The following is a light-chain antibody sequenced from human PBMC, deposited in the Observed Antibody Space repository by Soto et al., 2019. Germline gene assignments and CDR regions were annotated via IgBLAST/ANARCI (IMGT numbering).Light chain of an antibody. Sequence: QSALTQPASVSGSPGQSITISCTGTSSDVGSYNLVSWYQQHPGKAPKLIIYEGSKRPSGVSNRFSGSNSGNTAFLTISGLQAEDEADYYCCSYAGSVLFGGGTKLTVL. V-gene: IGLV2-23*01. CDR3: CSYAGSVL. J-gene: IGLJ2*01. CDR1: SSDVGSYNL. CDR2: EGS.